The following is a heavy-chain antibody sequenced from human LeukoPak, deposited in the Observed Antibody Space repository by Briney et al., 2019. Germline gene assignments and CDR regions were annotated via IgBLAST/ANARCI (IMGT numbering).Heavy chain of an antibody. V-gene: IGHV3-7*01. CDR3: ARSHYYDNSGLYTLGADAFDI. Sequence: GGSLRLSCAASGFTFSSYWMSWVRQAPGKGLEWVANIKQDGSEKYYVDSVKGRFTISRDNAKNSLYLQMNSLRAEDTAVYYCARSHYYDNSGLYTLGADAFDIWGQGTMVTVSS. D-gene: IGHD3-22*01. CDR2: IKQDGSEK. CDR1: GFTFSSYW. J-gene: IGHJ3*02.